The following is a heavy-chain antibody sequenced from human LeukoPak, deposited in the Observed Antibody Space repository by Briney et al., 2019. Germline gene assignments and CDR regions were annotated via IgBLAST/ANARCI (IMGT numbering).Heavy chain of an antibody. CDR3: ARATWYSSSYFSH. D-gene: IGHD6-13*01. CDR2: IYYSGST. J-gene: IGHJ1*01. V-gene: IGHV4-59*01. CDR1: GGSISSYY. Sequence: PSETLSLTCTVSGGSISSYYWSWLRQPPGKGLEWIGYIYYSGSTNYNPSLKSRVTISVDTYKNQFSLKLSSVTAADTAVYYCARATWYSSSYFSHWGQGTLVTVSS.